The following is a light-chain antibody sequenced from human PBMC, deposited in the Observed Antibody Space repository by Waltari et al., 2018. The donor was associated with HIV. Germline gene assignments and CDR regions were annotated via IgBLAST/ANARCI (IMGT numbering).Light chain of an antibody. V-gene: IGKV3-20*01. J-gene: IGKJ2*01. CDR2: RAS. CDR3: QQYGSSPYT. Sequence: EIVLTQSPGTLSLSPGERAALSCRASQSLSSNYLVWYQQKPGQAPRLLIYRASSRATGIPDRFSGSGSVTDFTLTISRLEPEDFATYYCQQYGSSPYTFGQGTKVEIK. CDR1: QSLSSNY.